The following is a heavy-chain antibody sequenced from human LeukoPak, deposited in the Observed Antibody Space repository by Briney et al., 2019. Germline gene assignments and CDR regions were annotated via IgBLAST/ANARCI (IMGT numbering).Heavy chain of an antibody. CDR2: IYYSGST. V-gene: IGHV4-59*08. CDR3: ARLGIVAGTRMGFDY. D-gene: IGHD6-19*01. J-gene: IGHJ4*02. CDR1: GGSISRYY. Sequence: SETLSLTCTVSGGSISRYYWSWIRQPPGKGLEWTGYIYYSGSTNSNPSLKSRATISVDTSKNQFSLKLSSVTAADTAAYYCARLGIVAGTRMGFDYWGQGTLVTVSS.